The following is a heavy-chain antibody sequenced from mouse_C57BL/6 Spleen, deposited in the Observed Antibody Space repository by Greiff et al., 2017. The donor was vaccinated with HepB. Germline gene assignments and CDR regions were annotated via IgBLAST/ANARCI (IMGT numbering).Heavy chain of an antibody. Sequence: EVKLMESGGGLVKPGGSLKLSCAASGFTFSDYGMHWVRQAPEKGLEWVAYISSGSCTIYYADTVKGRFTISRDNAKNTLFLQMTSLRSEDTAMYYCARSATAFDYWGQGTTLTVSS. CDR2: ISSGSCTI. CDR3: ARSATAFDY. CDR1: GFTFSDYG. V-gene: IGHV5-17*01. D-gene: IGHD1-2*01. J-gene: IGHJ2*01.